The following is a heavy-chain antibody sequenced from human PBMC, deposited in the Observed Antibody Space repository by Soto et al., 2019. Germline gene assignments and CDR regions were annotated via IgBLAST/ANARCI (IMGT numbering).Heavy chain of an antibody. J-gene: IGHJ3*02. V-gene: IGHV3-66*04. CDR3: ARHLRPDAFDI. CDR2: IYSGGST. CDR1: GFTVSSNY. Sequence: EVQLVESGGGLVQPGGSLRLSCAASGFTVSSNYISWVRQAPGKGLEWVSVIYSGGSTYYADSVKGRFTISRDNSKNTLYLQMNSLRAEDTAVYYCARHLRPDAFDIWGQGTMVTVSS.